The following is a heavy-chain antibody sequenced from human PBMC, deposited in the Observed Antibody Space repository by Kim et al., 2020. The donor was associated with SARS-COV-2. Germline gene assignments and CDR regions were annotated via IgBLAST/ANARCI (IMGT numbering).Heavy chain of an antibody. J-gene: IGHJ6*02. D-gene: IGHD4-17*01. CDR2: IYYSGST. Sequence: SETLSLTCTVSGGSISSSSYYWGWIRQPPGKGLEWIGSIYYSGSTYYNPSLKSRVTISVDTSKNQFSLKLSSVTAADTAVYYCARQYVGRPPMTTVTTIYYYGMDVWGQGTTVTVSS. V-gene: IGHV4-39*01. CDR3: ARQYVGRPPMTTVTTIYYYGMDV. CDR1: GGSISSSSYY.